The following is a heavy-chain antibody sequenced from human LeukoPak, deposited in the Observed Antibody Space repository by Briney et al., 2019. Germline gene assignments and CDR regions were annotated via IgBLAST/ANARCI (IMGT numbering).Heavy chain of an antibody. V-gene: IGHV4-30-2*01. CDR1: GGSISSGGYY. D-gene: IGHD3-10*01. J-gene: IGHJ6*02. CDR3: ARDMGGTQVMVRGEYYYYYYGMDV. Sequence: DPSQTLSLTCTVSGGSISSGGYYWSWIRQPPGKGLEWIGYIYHSGSTYYNPSLKSRVTISVDRSKNQFSLKLSSVTAADTAVYYCARDMGGTQVMVRGEYYYYYYGMDVWGQGTTVTVSS. CDR2: IYHSGST.